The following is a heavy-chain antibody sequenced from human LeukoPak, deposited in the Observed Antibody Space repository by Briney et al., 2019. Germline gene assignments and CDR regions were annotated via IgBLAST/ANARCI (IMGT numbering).Heavy chain of an antibody. V-gene: IGHV3-21*04. CDR2: ITTAGTFK. D-gene: IGHD2-15*01. Sequence: PGGSLRLSCAASGFTFSNYGMNWVRQAPGKGLEWISSITTAGTFKYYADSVKGRFTISRDNAKNSLYLQMNSLRAEDTAVYYCARDLTSPLAGCSGGSCWGYYYYGMDVWGRGTTVTVSS. J-gene: IGHJ6*02. CDR3: ARDLTSPLAGCSGGSCWGYYYYGMDV. CDR1: GFTFSNYG.